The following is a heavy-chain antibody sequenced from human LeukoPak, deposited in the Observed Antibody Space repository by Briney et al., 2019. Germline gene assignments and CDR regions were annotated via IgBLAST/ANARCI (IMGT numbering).Heavy chain of an antibody. Sequence: SETLSLTCTVSGGSISSGSYYWSWIRQPAGKGLEWIGRIYTSGSTNYNPSLKSRVTISVDTSKNQFSLKLSSVTAADTAVYYCARDGWAAAGLRGYYYMDVWGKGTTVTVSS. J-gene: IGHJ6*03. D-gene: IGHD6-13*01. CDR3: ARDGWAAAGLRGYYYMDV. CDR2: IYTSGST. CDR1: GGSISSGSYY. V-gene: IGHV4-61*02.